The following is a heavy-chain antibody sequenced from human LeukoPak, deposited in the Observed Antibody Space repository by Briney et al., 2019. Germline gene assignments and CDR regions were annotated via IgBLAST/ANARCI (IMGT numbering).Heavy chain of an antibody. V-gene: IGHV3-23*01. CDR3: ARDLDWGAFDA. CDR2: ISPSGSIS. Sequence: GGSLRLPCAASGFTFSSHGINWDRQAPGKGLEWVSGISPSGSISYYADSVKGRFTISRDNSKNTVSLQMNSLRAEYTALYYCARDLDWGAFDAWGQGTLVTVSS. D-gene: IGHD3-9*01. CDR1: GFTFSSHG. J-gene: IGHJ5*02.